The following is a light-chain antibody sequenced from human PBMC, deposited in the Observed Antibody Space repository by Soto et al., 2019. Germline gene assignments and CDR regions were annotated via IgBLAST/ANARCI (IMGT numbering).Light chain of an antibody. J-gene: IGKJ4*01. CDR2: GAS. V-gene: IGKV3-20*01. Sequence: EIALTQSPGTLSLSPGERATLSCRASQSVSSSYLAWYQQKPGQAPRLLIYGASSRATGIPDRFSGSGSGTDITLTISRLEPEDFAVYYCHQYDSSPLTFGGGTKVEIK. CDR3: HQYDSSPLT. CDR1: QSVSSSY.